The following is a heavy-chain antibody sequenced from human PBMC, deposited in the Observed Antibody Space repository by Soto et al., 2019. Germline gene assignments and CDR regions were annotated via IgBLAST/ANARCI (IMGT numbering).Heavy chain of an antibody. CDR2: ISGSGGIT. J-gene: IGHJ3*02. V-gene: IGHV3-23*01. Sequence: ESVGGLVQPGGSLRLSCAASGFTFSSYAMSWVRQAPGQGLEWVSGISGSGGITHYADSVKGRFTISRDNSRNTLHLQMISLRAEDTGVYYCAKDLGYGSSWRYALDMWGQGTLVTVSS. D-gene: IGHD6-13*01. CDR1: GFTFSSYA. CDR3: AKDLGYGSSWRYALDM.